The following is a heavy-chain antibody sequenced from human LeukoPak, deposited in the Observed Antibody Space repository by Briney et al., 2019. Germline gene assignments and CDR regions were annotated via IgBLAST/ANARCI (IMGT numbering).Heavy chain of an antibody. Sequence: GPVKVSCKASGYAFTGYYMHWVRQAPGQGLEWMGWINPNSGDTNYAQKFQGRVTMTRDTSISTAYMELSRLRSDDTAVHYCARVRYRLAETYIDYWGQGTLVTVSS. CDR1: GYAFTGYY. D-gene: IGHD3-16*01. V-gene: IGHV1-2*02. CDR2: INPNSGDT. J-gene: IGHJ4*02. CDR3: ARVRYRLAETYIDY.